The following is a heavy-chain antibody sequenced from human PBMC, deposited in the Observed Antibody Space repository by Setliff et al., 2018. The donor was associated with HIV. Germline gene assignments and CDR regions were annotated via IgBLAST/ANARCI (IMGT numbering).Heavy chain of an antibody. CDR2: IYTSGTT. D-gene: IGHD6-19*01. CDR1: GDSISSYY. J-gene: IGHJ4*02. CDR3: ATMGRRGWFIDY. V-gene: IGHV4-4*07. Sequence: TLSLTCTVSGDSISSYYWSWIRQTAGKGLEWIGRIYTSGTTNYNPSLKRRVTMSVDTSKNQFSLKLSSVTAADTAVYYCATMGRRGWFIDYWGQGTLVTVSS.